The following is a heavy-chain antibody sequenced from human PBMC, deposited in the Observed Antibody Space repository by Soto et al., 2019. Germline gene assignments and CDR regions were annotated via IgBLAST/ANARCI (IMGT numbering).Heavy chain of an antibody. CDR3: VRYCSTTKCPFDY. J-gene: IGHJ4*02. Sequence: KTSETLSLTCTVSGGSISSGGSYWGWIRQPPGKGLEWIGYIYYSVNTYFNPSLKSRVTSSVDTSKNQFSLNLSSVTAADTAVYYCVRYCSTTKCPFDYWGQGTLVTVSS. D-gene: IGHD2-2*01. V-gene: IGHV4-30-4*01. CDR1: GGSISSGGSY. CDR2: IYYSVNT.